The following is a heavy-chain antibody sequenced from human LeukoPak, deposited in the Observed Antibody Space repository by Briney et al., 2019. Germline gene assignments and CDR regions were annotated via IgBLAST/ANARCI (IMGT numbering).Heavy chain of an antibody. D-gene: IGHD3-9*01. V-gene: IGHV1-69*05. CDR3: AVALARVLRYFDCYCMDV. CDR2: LIPIFGTA. Sequence: SVKVSCKASGGTFSSYAISWVRPAPGQGLEWVGGLIPIFGTANYAQKFQGRVTITTDESTSTAYMELSSLRSEDTAVYYCAVALARVLRYFDCYCMDVWGQGTTVTVSS. CDR1: GGTFSSYA. J-gene: IGHJ6*02.